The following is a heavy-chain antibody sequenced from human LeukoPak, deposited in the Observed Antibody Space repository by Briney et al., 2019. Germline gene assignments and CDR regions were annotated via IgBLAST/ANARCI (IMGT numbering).Heavy chain of an antibody. D-gene: IGHD4-17*01. CDR1: GGSISSYY. V-gene: IGHV4-59*01. J-gene: IGHJ5*02. CDR3: ARATRSWFDP. Sequence: SETQSLTCTVSGGSISSYYWSWIRQPPGKGLEWIGYIYYSGSTNYNPSLKSRVTISVDTSKNQFSLKLSSVTASDTAVYFCARATRSWFDPWGLGTLVTVSS. CDR2: IYYSGST.